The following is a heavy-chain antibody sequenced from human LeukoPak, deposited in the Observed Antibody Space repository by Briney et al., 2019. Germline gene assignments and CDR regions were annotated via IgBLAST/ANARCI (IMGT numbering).Heavy chain of an antibody. J-gene: IGHJ6*03. D-gene: IGHD2-15*01. CDR2: IYYGSVFYSVST. V-gene: IGHV4-39*07. CDR1: DGSISSSSYY. Sequence: PSETLSLTCTVSDGSISSSSYYWGWIRQPPGKGLEWIGSIYYGSVFYSVSTYYNPSLRSRVTMSGDTSKNQFSLKLSSVTAADTAAYYCARLGYCSGGSCYYYYYMDVWGKGTTVTVSS. CDR3: ARLGYCSGGSCYYYYYMDV.